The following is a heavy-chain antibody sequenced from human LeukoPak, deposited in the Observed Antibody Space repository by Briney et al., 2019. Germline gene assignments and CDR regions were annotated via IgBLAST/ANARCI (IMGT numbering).Heavy chain of an antibody. CDR3: AKVRSGSSNRALRIFDN. D-gene: IGHD4-11*01. J-gene: IGHJ4*02. CDR1: GFPFGNEA. CDR2: ISPGGGTT. Sequence: GGSLRLSCAASGFPFGNEAMGWVRQAPERGLEWVSTISPGGGTTCYADSVKGRFTISRDNSRNTLFVQMNSLSAEDTAVYYCAKVRSGSSNRALRIFDNWGQGTLVTVSS. V-gene: IGHV3-23*01.